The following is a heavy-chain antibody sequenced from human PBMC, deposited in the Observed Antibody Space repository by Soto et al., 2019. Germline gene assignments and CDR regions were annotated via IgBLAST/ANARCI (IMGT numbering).Heavy chain of an antibody. D-gene: IGHD3-3*01. Sequence: QVRLQESGPGLVKPSQTLSLTCTVSGGSISSGDYFWSWVRQPPGKGLEWIGYIYYTGSTSYNPSLKSRINMSGDTAKNPFPPKGRSVTAADQAGDFCARDDGYYRLYDYWGQGTLVTVSS. J-gene: IGHJ4*02. CDR1: GGSISSGDYF. V-gene: IGHV4-30-4*01. CDR3: ARDDGYYRLYDY. CDR2: IYYTGST.